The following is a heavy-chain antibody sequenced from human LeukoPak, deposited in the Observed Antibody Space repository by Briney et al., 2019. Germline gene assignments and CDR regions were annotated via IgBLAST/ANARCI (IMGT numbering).Heavy chain of an antibody. D-gene: IGHD2-2*01. V-gene: IGHV4-59*01. Sequence: TSETLSRTCTGSGGSITSYYWSWLRHPPGKGREWIGYIFYTGSTQYNPSLKSRVTISVDKSKNQFSLNLTSVTAADTAVYYCAREDKYCTGTSCHYFDYWGQGTLVTVSS. CDR2: IFYTGST. J-gene: IGHJ4*02. CDR1: GGSITSYY. CDR3: AREDKYCTGTSCHYFDY.